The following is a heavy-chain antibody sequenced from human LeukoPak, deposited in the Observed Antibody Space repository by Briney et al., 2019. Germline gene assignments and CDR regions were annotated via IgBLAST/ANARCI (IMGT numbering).Heavy chain of an antibody. J-gene: IGHJ4*02. Sequence: PGGSLRLSCAASGFTFSSYEMNWVRQAPGKGLEWVANIKQDGREKYYVDSVKGRFTISRDNAKNSLYLQMNSLRAEDTAVYYCARVEDYDILTGFDYWGQGTLVTVSS. V-gene: IGHV3-7*01. D-gene: IGHD3-9*01. CDR3: ARVEDYDILTGFDY. CDR1: GFTFSSYE. CDR2: IKQDGREK.